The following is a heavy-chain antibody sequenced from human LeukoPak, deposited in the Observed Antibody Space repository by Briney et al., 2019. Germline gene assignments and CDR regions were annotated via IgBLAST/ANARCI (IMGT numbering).Heavy chain of an antibody. CDR1: GYTFTSYD. CDR3: ARLPNYYGSGINWFDP. J-gene: IGHJ5*02. V-gene: IGHV1-8*01. Sequence: ASVKVSCKASGYTFTSYDINWVRQATGQGLEWMGWMNPNSGNTGYAQKFQGRVTMTRNTSISTAYMELSSLRSEDTAVYYCARLPNYYGSGINWFDPWGQGTLVTVSS. D-gene: IGHD3-10*01. CDR2: MNPNSGNT.